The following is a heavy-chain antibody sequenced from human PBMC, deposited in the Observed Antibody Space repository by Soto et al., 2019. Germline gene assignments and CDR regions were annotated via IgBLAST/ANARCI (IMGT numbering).Heavy chain of an antibody. CDR3: ARDRIAVAALDS. V-gene: IGHV3-74*01. Sequence: GGALRLSFAASGFTFSSYWMHWVRQVPGKGLMWVSRIISDGSGTSYADSVKGRFTISRDNARNTLYLQMNSLRAEDTAVYYCARDRIAVAALDSWGQGTLVTVS. D-gene: IGHD6-19*01. CDR2: IISDGSGT. J-gene: IGHJ4*02. CDR1: GFTFSSYW.